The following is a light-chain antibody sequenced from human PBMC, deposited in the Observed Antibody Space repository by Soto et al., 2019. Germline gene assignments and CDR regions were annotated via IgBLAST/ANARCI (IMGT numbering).Light chain of an antibody. CDR2: ENN. Sequence: QSVLTQPPSVSAAPGQKVTISCSGSSSNIGSNYVSWYQQLPGTAPKLLIYENNKRPSGIPDRFSGSKSGTSATLGITGLQTGDEADYYCSSYTSSSTYVFGTGTKVTVL. V-gene: IGLV1-51*02. CDR1: SSNIGSNY. J-gene: IGLJ1*01. CDR3: SSYTSSSTYV.